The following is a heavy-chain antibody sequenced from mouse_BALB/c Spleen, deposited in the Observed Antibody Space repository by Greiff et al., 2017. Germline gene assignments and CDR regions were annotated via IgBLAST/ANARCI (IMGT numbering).Heavy chain of an antibody. CDR1: GYTFTSYW. J-gene: IGHJ4*01. D-gene: IGHD3-1*01. Sequence: QVQLQQSGAELAKPGASVKMSCKASGYTFTSYWMHWVKQRPGQGLEWIGYINPSTGYTEYNQKFKDKATLTADKSSSTAYMQLSSLTSEDSAVYYCARSSARDCPMDYWGQGTSVTVSS. CDR3: ARSSARDCPMDY. V-gene: IGHV1-7*01. CDR2: INPSTGYT.